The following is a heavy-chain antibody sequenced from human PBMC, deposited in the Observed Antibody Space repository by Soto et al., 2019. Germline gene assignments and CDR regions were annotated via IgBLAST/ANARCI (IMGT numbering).Heavy chain of an antibody. D-gene: IGHD3-22*01. Sequence: SETLPHTCAVSAGSISSGGYSWSWIRQPPGKGLEWIGSMYYSGNTYYNPSLKSRVTISVDTSNNQFSLQLTSVTAADTAVYHCVTTGVGDNQEHSNGYDYFAYWGQGARVT. J-gene: IGHJ4*02. CDR1: AGSISSGGYS. CDR2: MYYSGNT. V-gene: IGHV4-30-2*03. CDR3: VTTGVGDNQEHSNGYDYFAY.